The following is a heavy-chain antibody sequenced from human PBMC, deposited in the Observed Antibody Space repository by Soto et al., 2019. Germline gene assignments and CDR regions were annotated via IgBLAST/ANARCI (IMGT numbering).Heavy chain of an antibody. J-gene: IGHJ4*02. CDR2: IWYDGSNK. D-gene: IGHD3-22*01. Sequence: PGGSLRLSCAASGFTFSSYGMHWVRQAPGKGLEWVAVIWYDGSNKYYADSVKGRFTISRDNSKNTLYLQMNSLRAEDTAVYYCAREGYYDSSGYYYDTSNYFEYWGQGALVTVSS. V-gene: IGHV3-33*01. CDR3: AREGYYDSSGYYYDTSNYFEY. CDR1: GFTFSSYG.